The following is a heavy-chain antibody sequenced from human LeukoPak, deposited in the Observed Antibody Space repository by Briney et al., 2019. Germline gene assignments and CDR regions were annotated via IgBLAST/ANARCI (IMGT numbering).Heavy chain of an antibody. J-gene: IGHJ4*02. Sequence: SQTLSLTCAISGDSVSSDTVGWHWIRQSPSRGLEWLGRTYYRSKWYNDYATSVKGRITINSDTSKNQFSLQLNSVTPEDTAVYYCARSQPWGYDYWGQGTLVTVSS. V-gene: IGHV6-1*01. CDR3: ARSQPWGYDY. CDR2: TYYRSKWYN. D-gene: IGHD7-27*01. CDR1: GDSVSSDTVG.